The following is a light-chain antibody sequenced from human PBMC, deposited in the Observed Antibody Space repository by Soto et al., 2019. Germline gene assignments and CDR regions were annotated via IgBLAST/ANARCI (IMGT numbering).Light chain of an antibody. Sequence: EIELTQSPGTLSLSLGERATLSCRASQSVSSSYLAWYQQKPGQAPRLLIYGASSRATGIPDRFSGSGSGTDFTLTISRLEPEDFAVYYCQQYGGSPTFGQGTKVDIK. CDR2: GAS. CDR3: QQYGGSPT. V-gene: IGKV3-20*01. J-gene: IGKJ1*01. CDR1: QSVSSSY.